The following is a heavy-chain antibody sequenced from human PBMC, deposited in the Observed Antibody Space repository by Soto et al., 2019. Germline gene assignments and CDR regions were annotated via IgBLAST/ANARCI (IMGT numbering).Heavy chain of an antibody. V-gene: IGHV3-74*01. Sequence: HPGGSLRLSCAASGFIFKMYWMHWVRQSPGKGLVWISRIYNDGTYSDYADSVRGRFTISRDNDNDTLYLQMNNLRAEDSGLYYCTRGPRPISTGTGAYWGQGTQVTVS. CDR3: TRGPRPISTGTGAY. CDR2: IYNDGTYS. J-gene: IGHJ4*02. D-gene: IGHD3-10*01. CDR1: GFIFKMYW.